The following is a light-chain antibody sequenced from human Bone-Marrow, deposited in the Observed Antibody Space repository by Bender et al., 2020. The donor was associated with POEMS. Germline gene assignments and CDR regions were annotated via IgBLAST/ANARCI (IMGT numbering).Light chain of an antibody. CDR2: EVT. Sequence: QSALTQPASVSGSPGQSITISCTGTANNVGNYNLVSWYQHHPGKAPKLIIFEVTKRPSGVSPRFSGSKSANTASLTISGLQAEDEADYYCCSYGGRGDGVCGGGTRLTVL. CDR3: CSYGGRGDGV. V-gene: IGLV2-23*02. J-gene: IGLJ3*02. CDR1: ANNVGNYNL.